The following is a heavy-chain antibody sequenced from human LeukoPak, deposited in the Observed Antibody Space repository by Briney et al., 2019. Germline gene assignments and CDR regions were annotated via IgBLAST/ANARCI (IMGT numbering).Heavy chain of an antibody. CDR1: GGSISSYY. CDR2: IYYSGST. D-gene: IGHD6-13*01. Sequence: PSESLSLTCTVSGGSISSYYWSWIRQPPGKGLEWIGYIYYSGSTNYNPSLKSRVTISVDTSKNQFSLKLSSVTAADTAVYYCARQQLSQLYYFDYWGQGTLVTVSS. J-gene: IGHJ4*02. CDR3: ARQQLSQLYYFDY. V-gene: IGHV4-59*01.